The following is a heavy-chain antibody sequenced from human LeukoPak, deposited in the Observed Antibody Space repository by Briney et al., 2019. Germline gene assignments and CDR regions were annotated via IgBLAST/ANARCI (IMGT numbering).Heavy chain of an antibody. V-gene: IGHV1-18*01. CDR1: GYTFTSYG. CDR3: ARVKDIVVVPAANWFDP. Sequence: ASVKVSCKASGYTFTSYGISWVRQAPGQGLEWMGWISAYNGNTNYAQKLQGRVTMTTDTSTSTAYMELRSLRSNDTAVYYCARVKDIVVVPAANWFDPWGQGTLVTVSS. D-gene: IGHD2-2*01. CDR2: ISAYNGNT. J-gene: IGHJ5*02.